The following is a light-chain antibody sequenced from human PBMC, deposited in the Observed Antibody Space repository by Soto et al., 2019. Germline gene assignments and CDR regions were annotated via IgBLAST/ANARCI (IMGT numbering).Light chain of an antibody. Sequence: QSALTQPASVSGSPGQSITISCTGTSSDVGSYNLVSWYQHHPGKAPKLMICEGSKRPSGVSNRFSGSKSGNTASLTISGLQAEDEADYYCCSYARGSTWVFGGGTKLTVL. CDR2: EGS. CDR1: SSDVGSYNL. J-gene: IGLJ3*02. V-gene: IGLV2-23*01. CDR3: CSYARGSTWV.